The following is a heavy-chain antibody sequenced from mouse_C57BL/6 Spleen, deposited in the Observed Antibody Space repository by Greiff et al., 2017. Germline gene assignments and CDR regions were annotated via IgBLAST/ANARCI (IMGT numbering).Heavy chain of an antibody. V-gene: IGHV5-17*01. CDR2: ISSGSSTI. Sequence: DVKLQESGGGLVKPGGSLKLSCAASGFTFSDYGMHWVRQAPEKGLEWVAYISSGSSTIYYADTVKGRFTISRDNAKNTLFLQMTSLRSEDTAMYYCARSSMDYWGQGTSVTVSS. CDR1: GFTFSDYG. CDR3: ARSSMDY. J-gene: IGHJ4*01.